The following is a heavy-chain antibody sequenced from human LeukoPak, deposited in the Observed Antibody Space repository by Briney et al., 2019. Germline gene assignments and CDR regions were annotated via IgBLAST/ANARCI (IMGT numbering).Heavy chain of an antibody. CDR3: ARSLSIAAAGAIDY. D-gene: IGHD6-13*01. V-gene: IGHV6-1*01. CDR2: TYYRSKWYN. Sequence: SQTLSLTCAISGDSVSSNSAAWNWIRQSPSRGLEWLGRTYYRSKWYNDYAVSVKSLIIINPDTSKNQFSLQLNSVTPEDTAVYYCARSLSIAAAGAIDYWGQGTLVTVSS. CDR1: GDSVSSNSAA. J-gene: IGHJ4*02.